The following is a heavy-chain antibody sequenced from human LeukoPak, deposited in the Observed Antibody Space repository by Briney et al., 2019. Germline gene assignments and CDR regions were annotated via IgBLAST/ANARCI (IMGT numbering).Heavy chain of an antibody. J-gene: IGHJ4*02. CDR2: ISYSGST. CDR1: GGSISSSSYY. Sequence: SETLSLTRTVSGGSISSSSYYWGWIRQPPGTGLEWIGSISYSGSTYYNPSLKSRVTMSVDTSKNQFSLKMSSVTAADTAIYYCARRGSITMLVASFDFWGQGTLVTVSS. V-gene: IGHV4-39*01. D-gene: IGHD3-10*02. CDR3: ARRGSITMLVASFDF.